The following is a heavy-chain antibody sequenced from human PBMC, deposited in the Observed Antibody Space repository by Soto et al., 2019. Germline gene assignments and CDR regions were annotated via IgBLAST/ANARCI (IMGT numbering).Heavy chain of an antibody. D-gene: IGHD3-22*01. CDR1: GYSFTSYW. J-gene: IGHJ4*02. Sequence: GESLKISCKGSGYSFTSYWIGWVRQMPGKGLEWMGIIYPGDSDTRYSPSFQGQVTISRDNARNSLYLQMNSLRDEDTAVYYCARDVGYYYDSSGYYRFDYWGQGTLVTV. CDR3: ARDVGYYYDSSGYYRFDY. V-gene: IGHV5-51*01. CDR2: IYPGDSDT.